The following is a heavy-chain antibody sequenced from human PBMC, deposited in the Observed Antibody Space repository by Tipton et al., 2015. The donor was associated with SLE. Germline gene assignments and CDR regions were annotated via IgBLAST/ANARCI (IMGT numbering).Heavy chain of an antibody. CDR1: GGSISSHY. Sequence: LRLSCTVSGGSISSHYWSWIRQPPGKGLEWIGYIYYSGSTNYNPSLKSRVTISVDTSKNQFSLKLSSVTAADTAVYYCASLVGATIPGYWGQGTLVTVSS. V-gene: IGHV4-59*11. CDR3: ASLVGATIPGY. J-gene: IGHJ4*02. D-gene: IGHD1-26*01. CDR2: IYYSGST.